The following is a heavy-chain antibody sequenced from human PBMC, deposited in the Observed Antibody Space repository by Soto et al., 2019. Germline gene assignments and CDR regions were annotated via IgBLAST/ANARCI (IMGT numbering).Heavy chain of an antibody. CDR3: ARDGVGVAGLLSDWYFDL. D-gene: IGHD6-19*01. Sequence: QVQLQESGPGLVKPSQTLSLTCTVSGGYISSGGYYWSWIRQHPGKGLEWIGYIYYSGSTYYNPSLKSRVNIPVDTSKNQFSLKLSSVTAADTAVYYCARDGVGVAGLLSDWYFDLWGRGTLVTVSS. J-gene: IGHJ2*01. CDR2: IYYSGST. V-gene: IGHV4-31*03. CDR1: GGYISSGGYY.